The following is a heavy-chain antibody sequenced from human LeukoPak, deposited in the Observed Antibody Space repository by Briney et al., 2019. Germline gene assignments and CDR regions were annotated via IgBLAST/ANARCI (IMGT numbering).Heavy chain of an antibody. V-gene: IGHV3-7*01. Sequence: GGSLRLSCAASGFTFSSYLMSWVRQALGKGLEWVANIKQDGSEKYYVYSVKGRFTISRDNAKNSLYLQMNSLRAEDTAVYYCARDRSGQFVFDYWGQGTLVTVSS. CDR3: ARDRSGQFVFDY. D-gene: IGHD5-12*01. CDR1: GFTFSSYL. J-gene: IGHJ4*02. CDR2: IKQDGSEK.